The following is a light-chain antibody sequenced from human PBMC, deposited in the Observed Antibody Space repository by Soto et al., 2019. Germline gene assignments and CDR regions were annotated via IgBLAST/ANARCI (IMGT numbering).Light chain of an antibody. CDR2: EDD. CDR3: LSYAGRSTSV. Sequence: QSVLTQPASVSGSPGQSITISCTGTSSDDGSYNLVSWYQQYPGQAPKLMIYEDDERPSGVSNRFSGSKSGNTASLTISGLQAEDEADYYCLSYAGRSTSVFGGGTKVTVL. J-gene: IGLJ2*01. V-gene: IGLV2-23*01. CDR1: SSDDGSYNL.